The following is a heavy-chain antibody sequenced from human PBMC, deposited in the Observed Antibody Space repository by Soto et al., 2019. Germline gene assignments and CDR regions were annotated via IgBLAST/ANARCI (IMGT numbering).Heavy chain of an antibody. V-gene: IGHV3-66*01. D-gene: IGHD3-22*01. CDR2: IYSGGST. J-gene: IGHJ4*02. Sequence: GGSLRLSCAASGFTVSSNYMSWVRHAPGKGLEWVSVIYSGGSTYYADSVKGRFTISRDNSKNTLYLQMNSLRAEDTAVYYCARDFTDYYDSSGYPEGFDYWGQGTLVTVSS. CDR3: ARDFTDYYDSSGYPEGFDY. CDR1: GFTVSSNY.